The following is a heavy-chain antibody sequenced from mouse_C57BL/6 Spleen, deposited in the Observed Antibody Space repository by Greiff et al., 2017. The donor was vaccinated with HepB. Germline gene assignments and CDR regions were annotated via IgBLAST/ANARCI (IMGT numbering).Heavy chain of an antibody. V-gene: IGHV5-4*01. CDR1: GFTFSSYA. Sequence: EVMLVESGGGLVKPGGSLKLSCAASGFTFSSYAMSWVRQTPEKRLEWVATISDGGSYTYYPDNVKGRFTISRDNAKNNLYLQMSHLKSEDTAMYYCAREDYYGSRGMDYWGQGTSVTVSS. J-gene: IGHJ4*01. CDR3: AREDYYGSRGMDY. CDR2: ISDGGSYT. D-gene: IGHD1-1*01.